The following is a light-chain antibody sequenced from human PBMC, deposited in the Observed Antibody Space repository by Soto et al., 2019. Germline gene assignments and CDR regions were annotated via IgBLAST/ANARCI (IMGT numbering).Light chain of an antibody. V-gene: IGKV3-11*01. CDR2: DSS. CDR3: QQRSNWPT. J-gene: IGKJ5*01. CDR1: QSISFY. Sequence: EIVLTQSPATLSLSPGERATLSCRASQSISFYLTWYQHKPGQAPRLLIYDSSNRATGIPARFSGSGYGTDFTLTISSLAPEDFAVYYCQQRSNWPTCGQGTRLEIK.